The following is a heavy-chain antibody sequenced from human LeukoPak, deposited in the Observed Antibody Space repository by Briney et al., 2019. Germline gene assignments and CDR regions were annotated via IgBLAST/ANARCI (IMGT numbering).Heavy chain of an antibody. CDR1: GGTISSYA. J-gene: IGHJ5*02. Sequence: ASVTVSFKASGGTISSYANSWVRQAPAQGLEWMGRIITNSGGTNYAQTFQGRVSMNRDTSIRTAYMELSRLRSDDTAVYYCARDRGDPWGQGTLVTVSS. V-gene: IGHV1-2*02. CDR3: ARDRGDP. CDR2: IITNSGGT.